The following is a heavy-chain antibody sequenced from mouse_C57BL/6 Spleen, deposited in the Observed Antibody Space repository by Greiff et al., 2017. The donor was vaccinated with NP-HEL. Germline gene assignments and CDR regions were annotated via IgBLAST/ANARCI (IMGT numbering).Heavy chain of an antibody. CDR1: GYTFTDYN. Sequence: EVQLQQSGPELVKPGASVKIPCKASGYTFTDYNMDWVKQSHGKSLEWIGDINPNNGGTIYNQKFKGKATLTVDKSSSTAYMELRSLTSEDTAVYYCARNPHYYGSSSWYFDVWGTGTTVTVSS. CDR2: INPNNGGT. D-gene: IGHD1-1*01. CDR3: ARNPHYYGSSSWYFDV. J-gene: IGHJ1*03. V-gene: IGHV1-18*01.